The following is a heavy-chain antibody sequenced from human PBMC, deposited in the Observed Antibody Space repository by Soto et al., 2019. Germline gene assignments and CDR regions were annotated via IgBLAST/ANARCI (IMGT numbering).Heavy chain of an antibody. V-gene: IGHV3-30*18. Sequence: GGSLRLSCAASGFTFSSYGMHWVRQAPGKGLEWVAVISYDGSNKYYADSVKGRFTISRDNSKNTLYLQMNSLRAEDTAVYYCAKGTNIVGATYFDYWGQGTLVTVSS. J-gene: IGHJ4*02. CDR3: AKGTNIVGATYFDY. CDR1: GFTFSSYG. D-gene: IGHD1-26*01. CDR2: ISYDGSNK.